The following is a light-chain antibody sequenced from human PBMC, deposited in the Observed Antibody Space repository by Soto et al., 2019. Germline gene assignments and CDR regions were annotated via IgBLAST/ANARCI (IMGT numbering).Light chain of an antibody. Sequence: EIVLTQSPGTLSLSPGEGATLSCRASQSVADNYLAWYQQKPGQPPRLLIYAASRRATGIPDTFSGSGSGKNFPLPNHRLGAEDFAPYYCQQYGHSPRTFGQGTKVDIK. CDR2: AAS. V-gene: IGKV3-20*01. CDR1: QSVADNY. CDR3: QQYGHSPRT. J-gene: IGKJ1*01.